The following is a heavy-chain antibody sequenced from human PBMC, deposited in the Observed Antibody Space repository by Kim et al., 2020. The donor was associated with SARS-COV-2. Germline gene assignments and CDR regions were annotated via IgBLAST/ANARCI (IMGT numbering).Heavy chain of an antibody. Sequence: ASVKVSCKASGYTFTSYYIHWVRQAPGQALEWMGVINPSGSTTTYAQKFQGRVTMTRDTSTSTVYMDLSSLRSEDTAVYYCARDLSGGQLVVDYCGQGTL. V-gene: IGHV1-46*01. J-gene: IGHJ4*02. CDR3: ARDLSGGQLVVDY. CDR1: GYTFTSYY. D-gene: IGHD6-13*01. CDR2: INPSGSTT.